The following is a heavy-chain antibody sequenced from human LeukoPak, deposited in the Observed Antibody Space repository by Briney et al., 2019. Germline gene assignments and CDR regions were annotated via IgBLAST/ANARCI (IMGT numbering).Heavy chain of an antibody. D-gene: IGHD2-2*01. V-gene: IGHV3-7*04. CDR2: IKPDGSEG. CDR3: ARDTAASKGPLFDY. J-gene: IGHJ4*02. Sequence: GSLRLSCAASGFTFSSSWVTWVRHAPGKGLEWVATIKPDGSEGYYVDSVKGRLTISRDNAKNSLYLQMNSLGADDTAVYYCARDTAASKGPLFDYWGQGTLVTVSS. CDR1: GFTFSSSW.